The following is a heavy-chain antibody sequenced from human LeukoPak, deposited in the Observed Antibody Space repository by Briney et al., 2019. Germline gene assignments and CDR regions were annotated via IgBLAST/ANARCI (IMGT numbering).Heavy chain of an antibody. CDR3: ARGEWGGLTNWNYGGAFDI. Sequence: GGSLRLSCAASGFTFSSYAMHWVRQAPGKGLEWVAVISYDGSNKYYADSVKGRFTISRDNSKNTLYLQMNSLRAEDTAVYYCARGEWGGLTNWNYGGAFDIWGQGTMVTVSS. CDR1: GFTFSSYA. V-gene: IGHV3-30-3*01. J-gene: IGHJ3*02. CDR2: ISYDGSNK. D-gene: IGHD1-7*01.